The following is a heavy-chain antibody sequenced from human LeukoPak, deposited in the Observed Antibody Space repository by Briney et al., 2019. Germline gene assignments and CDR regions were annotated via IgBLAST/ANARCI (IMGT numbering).Heavy chain of an antibody. CDR2: ISGSSSYI. J-gene: IGHJ5*02. CDR1: GFTFSSYS. D-gene: IGHD2-21*02. Sequence: GGSLRLSCAASGFTFSSYSMNWVRQAPGKGLEWVSSISGSSSYIYYADSVKGRFTISRDNSKNSLSLQMNSLRAEDTAVYYCAKDHLAYCGGDCYSAPWGQGTLVTVSS. CDR3: AKDHLAYCGGDCYSAP. V-gene: IGHV3-21*01.